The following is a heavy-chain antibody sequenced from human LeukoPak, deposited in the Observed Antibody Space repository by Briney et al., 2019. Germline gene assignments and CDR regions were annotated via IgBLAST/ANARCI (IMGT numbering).Heavy chain of an antibody. CDR1: GGTFSSYA. CDR2: IISIFGTA. V-gene: IGHV1-69*05. CDR3: ARGGLVVGVSNWFDP. J-gene: IGHJ5*02. Sequence: SVKVSCKASGGTFSSYAISWVRQAPGQGLEWMGRIISIFGTANYAQKFQGRVTITTDESTSTAYMELSSLRSEDTAVYYCARGGLVVGVSNWFDPWGQGTLVTVSS. D-gene: IGHD2-2*01.